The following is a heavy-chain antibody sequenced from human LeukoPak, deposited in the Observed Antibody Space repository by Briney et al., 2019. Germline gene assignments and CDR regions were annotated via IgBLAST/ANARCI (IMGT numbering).Heavy chain of an antibody. CDR1: GYTFTSYG. CDR2: ISAYNGNT. Sequence: ASVKVSCKASGYTFTSYGISCVRQAPGQGLEWMGLISAYNGNTNYAQKLQGRVTMTTDTSTSTAYMELRSLRSDDTAVYYCARDYYGSAYYYYGMDVWGKGTTVTVSS. V-gene: IGHV1-18*04. D-gene: IGHD3-10*01. J-gene: IGHJ6*04. CDR3: ARDYYGSAYYYYGMDV.